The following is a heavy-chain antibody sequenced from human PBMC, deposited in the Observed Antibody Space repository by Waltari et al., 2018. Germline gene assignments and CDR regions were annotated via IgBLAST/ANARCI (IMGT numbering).Heavy chain of an antibody. Sequence: EVQLVESGGGLVQPGGSLRLSCAASGFTFSTYSMTWVRQAPGKGLEWVSYSSSVSSTIYYADSVKGRFSISRDNAKNSLYLQMNSLRAEDTAVYYCAREDRSGSFPLDYWGQGTLVTVSS. J-gene: IGHJ4*02. CDR1: GFTFSTYS. D-gene: IGHD1-26*01. V-gene: IGHV3-48*04. CDR2: SSSVSSTI. CDR3: AREDRSGSFPLDY.